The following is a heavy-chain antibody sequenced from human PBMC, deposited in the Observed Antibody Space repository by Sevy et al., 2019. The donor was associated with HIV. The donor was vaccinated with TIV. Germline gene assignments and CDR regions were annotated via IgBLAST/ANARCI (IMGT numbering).Heavy chain of an antibody. D-gene: IGHD6-19*01. CDR1: GDSVSRTDVA. CDR3: ARHKNSGFDV. Sequence: SQTLSLTCAISGDSVSRTDVAWNWIRQSPSRGLEWLGRTWYASKWYNDYAISVKSRLTINPDTTRNQVSLHLSSVTPEDTAVYYCARHKNSGFDVWGQGTVVTVSS. J-gene: IGHJ3*01. CDR2: TWYASKWYN. V-gene: IGHV6-1*01.